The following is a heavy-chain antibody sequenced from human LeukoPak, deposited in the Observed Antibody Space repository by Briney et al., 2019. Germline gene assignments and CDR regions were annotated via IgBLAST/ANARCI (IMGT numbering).Heavy chain of an antibody. CDR1: GYSISSGYY. V-gene: IGHV4-38-2*02. D-gene: IGHD6-13*01. Sequence: SETLSLTCTVSGYSISSGYYWGWIRQPPGKGLEWIGSIYYSGSTYYNPSLKSRVTISVDTSKNQFSLKLSSVTAADTAVYYCARESGSSSDAFDIWGQGTMVTVSS. CDR2: IYYSGST. CDR3: ARESGSSSDAFDI. J-gene: IGHJ3*02.